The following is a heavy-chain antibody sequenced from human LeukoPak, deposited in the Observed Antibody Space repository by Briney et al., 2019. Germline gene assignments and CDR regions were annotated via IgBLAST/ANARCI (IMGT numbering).Heavy chain of an antibody. CDR3: AKVRSYGNGGPFDY. CDR1: GFTFSSYS. Sequence: GGSLRLSCAASGFTFSSYSMNWVRQAPGKGLEWVSYISSSSSTIYYADSVKGRFTISRDNAKNSLYLQMNSLRAEDTALYYCAKVRSYGNGGPFDYWGQGTLVTVSS. CDR2: ISSSSSTI. J-gene: IGHJ4*02. D-gene: IGHD5-18*01. V-gene: IGHV3-48*04.